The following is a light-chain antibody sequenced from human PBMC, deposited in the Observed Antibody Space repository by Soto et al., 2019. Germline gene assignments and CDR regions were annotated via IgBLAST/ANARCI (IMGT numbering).Light chain of an antibody. CDR1: SSDVGGYNY. V-gene: IGLV2-8*01. CDR2: EVN. CDR3: SSYAGINPA. Sequence: QYALTQPPSASGSPGQSVAISCTGTSSDVGGYNYVSWYQQHPGKAPKLIIYEVNKRPSGVPDRFSGSKSGNTASLTVSGLQAEDEADYYCSSYAGINPAFGGGTKLTVL. J-gene: IGLJ2*01.